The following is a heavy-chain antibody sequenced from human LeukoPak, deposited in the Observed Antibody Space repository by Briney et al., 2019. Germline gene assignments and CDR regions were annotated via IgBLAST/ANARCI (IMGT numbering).Heavy chain of an antibody. V-gene: IGHV1-8*01. CDR1: GYTFTSYD. CDR3: ARGSGYCSGGSCYRAFDI. D-gene: IGHD2-15*01. CDR2: MNPNSGNT. J-gene: IGHJ3*02. Sequence: GASVKVTCRASGYTFTSYDINWVRQATGQGLEWMGWMNPNSGNTGYAQKFQGRVTMTRNTSISTAYMELSSLRSEDTAVYYCARGSGYCSGGSCYRAFDIWGQGTMVTVSS.